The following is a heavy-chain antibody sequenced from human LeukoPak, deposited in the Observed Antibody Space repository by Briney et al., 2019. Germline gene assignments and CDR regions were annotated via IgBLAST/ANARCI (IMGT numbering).Heavy chain of an antibody. J-gene: IGHJ4*02. CDR2: VSANTGNT. CDR3: VRVKSNNWWGNFDY. D-gene: IGHD1-20*01. CDR1: GYTFTDYG. Sequence: ASVKVSCKAFGYTFTDYGITWVRQAPGQGLRWLGWVSANTGNTNYAQRFQGRVTMTIDTSTSTAYMELRSLGSDDTAVYYCVRVKSNNWWGNFDYWGQGTLVTVSS. V-gene: IGHV1-18*04.